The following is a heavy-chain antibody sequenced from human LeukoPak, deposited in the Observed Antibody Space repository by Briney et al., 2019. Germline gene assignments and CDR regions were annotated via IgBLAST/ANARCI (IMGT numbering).Heavy chain of an antibody. CDR3: ARSVLSRSTPDY. CDR1: GFTFSSYA. V-gene: IGHV3-23*01. Sequence: GGSLRLSRAASGFTFSSYAMNWVRQAPGKGLEWVSHISGSGGSTYYADSVKGRFTFSRDNSKNTLYLQVNSLRAEDTAVYYCARSVLSRSTPDYWGQGTLVTVSS. D-gene: IGHD2-15*01. CDR2: ISGSGGST. J-gene: IGHJ4*02.